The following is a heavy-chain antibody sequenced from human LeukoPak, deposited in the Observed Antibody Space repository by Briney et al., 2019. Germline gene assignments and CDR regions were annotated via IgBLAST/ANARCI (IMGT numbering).Heavy chain of an antibody. J-gene: IGHJ4*02. V-gene: IGHV1-46*03. CDR2: INPSGGST. CDR1: GYNFTSYY. Sequence: ASVKVSCKASGYNFTSYYMHWVRQAPGQGLEWMGIINPSGGSTSYAKKFQGRVTMTRDTSTSTVYMELSSLRSEDTAVYYCARGRLVVVPAAIPNWASFDYWGQGTLVTVSS. CDR3: ARGRLVVVPAAIPNWASFDY. D-gene: IGHD2-2*01.